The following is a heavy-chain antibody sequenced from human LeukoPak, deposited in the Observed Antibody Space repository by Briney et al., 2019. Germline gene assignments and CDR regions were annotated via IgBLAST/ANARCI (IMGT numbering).Heavy chain of an antibody. CDR2: INDSGRT. CDR3: ARGLDLEGLDY. D-gene: IGHD1-1*01. Sequence: SETLSLTCAVYGGSFSVYNWSWLRQSPEKGLEWIGEINDSGRTHYNPSLKSRVTISVDTAKYQFSLSLSSLTAADTAVYYCARGLDLEGLDYWGQGTLVTVSS. CDR1: GGSFSVYN. V-gene: IGHV4-34*01. J-gene: IGHJ4*02.